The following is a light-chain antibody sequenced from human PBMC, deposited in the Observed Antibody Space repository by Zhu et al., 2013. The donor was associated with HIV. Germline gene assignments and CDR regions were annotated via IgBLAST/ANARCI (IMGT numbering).Light chain of an antibody. CDR2: EVF. CDR3: CSYADTSTYV. V-gene: IGLV2-14*01. J-gene: IGLJ1*01. CDR1: SNDVGAYNS. Sequence: QSALTQPASVSGSPGQSITISCTGTSNDVGAYNSVSWYQQFPGKVPKLIIYEVFNRPSGVSNRFSGSKSGNTASLTISGLQTEDEADYYCCSYADTSTYVFGTGTKVTVL.